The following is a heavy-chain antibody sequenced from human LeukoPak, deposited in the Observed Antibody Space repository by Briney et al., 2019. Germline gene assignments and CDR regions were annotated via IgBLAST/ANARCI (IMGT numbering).Heavy chain of an antibody. V-gene: IGHV4-39*01. Sequence: PSETLSLTCTVSGGSISSSSYYWGWIRQPPGKGLEWIGSIYYSGSTYYNPSLKSRVTISVDTSKNQFSLKLSSVTAADTAVYYCARPTAGQQIYYESSPGWFDPWGQGTLVTVSS. J-gene: IGHJ5*02. CDR2: IYYSGST. CDR1: GGSISSSSYY. CDR3: ARPTAGQQIYYESSPGWFDP. D-gene: IGHD3-22*01.